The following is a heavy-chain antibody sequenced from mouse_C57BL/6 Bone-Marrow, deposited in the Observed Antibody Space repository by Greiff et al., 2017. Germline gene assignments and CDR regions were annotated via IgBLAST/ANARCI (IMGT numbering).Heavy chain of an antibody. CDR2: IYPSDSET. CDR1: GYTFTSYW. V-gene: IGHV1-61*01. D-gene: IGHD1-1*01. Sequence: QVQLQQSGAELVRPGSSVKLSCKASGYTFTSYWLDWVKQRPGQGLEWIGHIYPSDSETHYNQKFKDKATLTVDTSSSTAYMQLSSLTSEDSAVYDGARSGTVVARSYWDMDVWGTGTTVTVSS. J-gene: IGHJ1*03. CDR3: ARSGTVVARSYWDMDV.